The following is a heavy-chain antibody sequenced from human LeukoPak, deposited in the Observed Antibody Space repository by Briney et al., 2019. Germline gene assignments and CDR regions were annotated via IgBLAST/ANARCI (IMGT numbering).Heavy chain of an antibody. V-gene: IGHV4-34*01. J-gene: IGHJ3*02. Sequence: SETLSLTCTVSGGSISSYYWSWIRQPPGKGPEWIGEINHSGSTNYNPSLKSRVTISVDTSKNQFSLKLSSVTAADTAVYYCARVAPRDKIAARRPRMAGAFDIWGQGTMVTVSS. CDR3: ARVAPRDKIAARRPRMAGAFDI. D-gene: IGHD6-6*01. CDR1: GGSISSYY. CDR2: INHSGST.